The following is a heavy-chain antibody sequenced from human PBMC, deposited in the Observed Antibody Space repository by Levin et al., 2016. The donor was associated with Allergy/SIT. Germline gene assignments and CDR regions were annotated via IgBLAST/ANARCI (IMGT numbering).Heavy chain of an antibody. V-gene: IGHV1-69*01. CDR2: IIPIFGTA. D-gene: IGHD2-15*01. Sequence: WVRQAPGQGLEWMGGIIPIFGTANYAQKFQGRVTITADESTSTAYMELRSLRSDDTAVYYCARGQDIDWFDPWGQGTLVTVSS. CDR3: ARGQDIDWFDP. J-gene: IGHJ5*02.